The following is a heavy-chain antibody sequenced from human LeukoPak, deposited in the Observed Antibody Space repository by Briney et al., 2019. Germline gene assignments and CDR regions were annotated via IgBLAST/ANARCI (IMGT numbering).Heavy chain of an antibody. CDR1: GGTFSSYA. D-gene: IGHD3-10*01. Sequence: GSSVKVSCKASGGTFSSYAISWVRQAPGQGLEWMGGTIPIFGTANYAQKFQGRVTITADESTSTAYMELSSLRSEDTAVYYCARKGSGSYSYYYYYYGMDVWGQGTTVTVSS. J-gene: IGHJ6*02. CDR3: ARKGSGSYSYYYYYYGMDV. CDR2: TIPIFGTA. V-gene: IGHV1-69*01.